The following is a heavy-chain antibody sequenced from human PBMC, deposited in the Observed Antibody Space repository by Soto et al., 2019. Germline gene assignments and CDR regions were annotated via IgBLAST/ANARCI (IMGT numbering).Heavy chain of an antibody. Sequence: LPETLSLTCAVSGGSFSGYYWSWIRQPPGKGLEWIGEINHSGSTNYNPSLKSRVTISVDTSKNQFSLKLSSVTAADTAVYYCARGGFWSDYNWFDPWGQGTLVTVSS. CDR3: ARGGFWSDYNWFDP. D-gene: IGHD3-3*01. V-gene: IGHV4-34*01. CDR2: INHSGST. J-gene: IGHJ5*02. CDR1: GGSFSGYY.